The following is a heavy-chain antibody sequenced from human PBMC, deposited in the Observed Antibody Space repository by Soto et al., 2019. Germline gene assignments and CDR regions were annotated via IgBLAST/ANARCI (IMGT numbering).Heavy chain of an antibody. D-gene: IGHD6-6*01. Sequence: SETLSLTCAVSGYSISSGYYWGWIRQPPGKGLEWIGSIYHSGSTYYNPSLKSRVTISVDTSKNQFSLKLSSVTAADTAVYYCATYSSSSGYWGQGTLVTVSS. CDR1: GYSISSGYY. J-gene: IGHJ4*02. CDR3: ATYSSSSGY. V-gene: IGHV4-38-2*01. CDR2: IYHSGST.